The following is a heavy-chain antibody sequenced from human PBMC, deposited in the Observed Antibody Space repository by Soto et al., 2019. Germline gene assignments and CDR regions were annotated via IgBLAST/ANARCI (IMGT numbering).Heavy chain of an antibody. CDR3: ARQFQYYYGSGSYSIGFDP. CDR1: GYSFTSYW. V-gene: IGHV5-51*01. Sequence: GESLKISCKGSGYSFTSYWIGWVRQMPGKGLEWMGIIYPGDSDTRYSPSFQGQVTISADKSISTAYLQWSSLKASDTAMYYCARQFQYYYGSGSYSIGFDPWGQGTLVTVSS. J-gene: IGHJ5*02. D-gene: IGHD3-10*01. CDR2: IYPGDSDT.